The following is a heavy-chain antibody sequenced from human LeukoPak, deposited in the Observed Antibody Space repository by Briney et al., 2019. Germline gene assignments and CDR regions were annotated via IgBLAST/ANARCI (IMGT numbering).Heavy chain of an antibody. CDR2: IYTSGST. V-gene: IGHV4-61*02. J-gene: IGHJ6*03. CDR1: GGSISSGTYY. Sequence: SETLSLTCTVSGGSISSGTYYWSWIRQPAGKGLEWIGRIYTSGSTNYNPSLKSRVTISIDSSKNQFALKLKSVTAADTAVYYCAREMEDKSFSFGELRKNYYYYMDVWGKGTTVTVSS. CDR3: AREMEDKSFSFGELRKNYYYYMDV. D-gene: IGHD3-10*01.